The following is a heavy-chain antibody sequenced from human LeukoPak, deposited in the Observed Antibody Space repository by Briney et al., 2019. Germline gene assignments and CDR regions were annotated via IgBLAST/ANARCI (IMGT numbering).Heavy chain of an antibody. CDR3: AKDWAAIPLYYYYYYMDV. CDR2: ISGSGGST. CDR1: GFTFSSYA. V-gene: IGHV3-23*01. Sequence: PGGSLRLSCAASGFTFSSYAMSWVRQAPGKGLEWVSAISGSGGSTYYADSVKGRFTISRDNSKNTLYLQMNSLRAEDTAVYYCAKDWAAIPLYYYYYYMDVWGKGTTVTVSS. D-gene: IGHD2-2*02. J-gene: IGHJ6*03.